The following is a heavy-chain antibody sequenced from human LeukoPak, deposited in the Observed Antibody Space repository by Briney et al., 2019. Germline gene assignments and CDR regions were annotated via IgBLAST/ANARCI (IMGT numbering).Heavy chain of an antibody. V-gene: IGHV4-38-2*02. J-gene: IGHJ3*02. CDR2: IYHSGST. CDR1: GYSISSGYY. D-gene: IGHD3-10*01. CDR3: ARDPSPLFGTGAFDI. Sequence: SETLSLTCTVSGYSISSGYYWGWIRQPPGKGLEWIGSIYHSGSTYYNPSLKSRVTISVDTSKNQFSLKLSSVTAADTAVYYCARDPSPLFGTGAFDIWGQGTMVTVSS.